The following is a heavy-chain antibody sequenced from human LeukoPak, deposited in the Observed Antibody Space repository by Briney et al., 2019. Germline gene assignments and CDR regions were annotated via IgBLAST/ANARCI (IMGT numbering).Heavy chain of an antibody. Sequence: SETLSLTCAVYGGSFSGYYRSWIRHPPGKGLEGIGEINHSGSTNYNPSLKSRVTISVDTSKNQFSLKLSSVTAADTAVYYCARKTRGVIRPPFDYWGQGTLVTVSS. CDR3: ARKTRGVIRPPFDY. CDR2: INHSGST. V-gene: IGHV4-34*01. D-gene: IGHD3-10*01. J-gene: IGHJ4*02. CDR1: GGSFSGYY.